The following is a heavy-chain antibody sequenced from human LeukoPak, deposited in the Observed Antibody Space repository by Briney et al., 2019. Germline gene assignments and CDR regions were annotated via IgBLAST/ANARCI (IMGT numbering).Heavy chain of an antibody. CDR1: GFTFSSYA. CDR2: ISSNGGST. V-gene: IGHV3-64*01. J-gene: IGHJ4*02. D-gene: IGHD5-18*01. Sequence: GGSLRLSCAASGFTFSSYAMHWVRQAPGKGLEYVSAISSNGGSTYYANSVKGRFTISRDNSKNTLYLQMGSLRAEDTAVYYCARTSRFAYSYGYSPHPYDYWGQGTLVTVSS. CDR3: ARTSRFAYSYGYSPHPYDY.